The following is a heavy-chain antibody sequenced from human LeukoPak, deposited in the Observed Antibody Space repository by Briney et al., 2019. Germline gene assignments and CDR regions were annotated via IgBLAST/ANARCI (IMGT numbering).Heavy chain of an antibody. Sequence: ASVKVSCKASGYTFTSYDFNWVRQAPGQGPEWIGWMNPNSGTTGYAQKFQGRVTMTRDTSISTAYMDLSSLRSEDTAVYYCARDPLYYYDSSGYYDWGQGTLVTVSS. CDR1: GYTFTSYD. CDR2: MNPNSGTT. J-gene: IGHJ4*02. D-gene: IGHD3-22*01. CDR3: ARDPLYYYDSSGYYD. V-gene: IGHV1-8*01.